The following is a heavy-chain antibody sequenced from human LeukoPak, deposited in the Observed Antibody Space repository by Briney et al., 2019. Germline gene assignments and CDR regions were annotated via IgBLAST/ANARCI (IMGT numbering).Heavy chain of an antibody. V-gene: IGHV3-53*01. CDR2: IYSGGST. Sequence: TGGSLRLSCAVSGFTVSSNYMSWVRQAPGKGLEWVSVIYSGGSTYYADSVKGRFTISRDNSKNTLYLQMNSLRAEDTAVYYCARDWPYYYYYGMDVWGQGTTVTVSS. CDR3: ARDWPYYYYYGMDV. J-gene: IGHJ6*02. CDR1: GFTVSSNY.